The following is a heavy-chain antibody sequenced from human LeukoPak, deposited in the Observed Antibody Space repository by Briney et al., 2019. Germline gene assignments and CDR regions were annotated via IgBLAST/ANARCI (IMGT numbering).Heavy chain of an antibody. CDR3: ATSQTTSGRYGNAFDI. D-gene: IGHD6-19*01. V-gene: IGHV3-7*01. CDR2: IKQDGSEK. Sequence: GGSLRLSCSAPGFPFSSYWMSWVRQAPGKGLGGVANIKQDGSEKYYVDSVKGRFTISRDNAKNSLYLQMNSLRAEDTAVYYCATSQTTSGRYGNAFDIWGQGTVVTVST. J-gene: IGHJ3*02. CDR1: GFPFSSYW.